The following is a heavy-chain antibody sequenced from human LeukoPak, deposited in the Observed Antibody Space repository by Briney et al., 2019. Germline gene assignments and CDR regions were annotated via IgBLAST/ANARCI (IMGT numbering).Heavy chain of an antibody. V-gene: IGHV3-74*01. J-gene: IGHJ5*02. Sequence: GGSLRLSCAASGFTFSNYWMHWVRQAPGKGLVWVSRIYSDGINTSYADSVKGRFTISRDNAKNTLNLQMNSLRAEDTAVYYCARDRLRLGYERTNWFDPWGQGTLVTVSS. CDR3: ARDRLRLGYERTNWFDP. D-gene: IGHD2-15*01. CDR1: GFTFSNYW. CDR2: IYSDGINT.